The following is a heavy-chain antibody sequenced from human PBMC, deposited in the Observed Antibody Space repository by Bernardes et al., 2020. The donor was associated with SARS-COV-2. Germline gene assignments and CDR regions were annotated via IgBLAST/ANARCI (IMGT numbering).Heavy chain of an antibody. CDR3: AKDPSGWYYDFSY. D-gene: IGHD3-3*01. CDR2: INPNSGGT. Sequence: ASVKVSCKASGYTFTGYYIHWVRQAPGQGLEWMGWINPNSGGTIYAQKFQGRVTMTRDTSISTAYMELSRLRSDDTAMYYCAKDPSGWYYDFSYWGQGTLVTVSS. V-gene: IGHV1-2*02. J-gene: IGHJ4*02. CDR1: GYTFTGYY.